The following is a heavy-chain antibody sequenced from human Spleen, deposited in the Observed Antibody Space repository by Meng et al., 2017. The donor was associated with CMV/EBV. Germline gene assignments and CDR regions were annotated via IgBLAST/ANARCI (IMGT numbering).Heavy chain of an antibody. CDR1: GFTFSNAW. D-gene: IGHD6-19*01. CDR2: IKSRTDGGTT. Sequence: GESLKISCAASGFTFSNAWMSWVRQAPGKGLEWVGRIKSRTDGGTTDYAAPVKGRFTISRDDSKNTLYLQMNSLKTEDTAVYYCTTGAVAGGTYYYGMDVWGQGTTVTVSS. CDR3: TTGAVAGGTYYYGMDV. V-gene: IGHV3-15*01. J-gene: IGHJ6*02.